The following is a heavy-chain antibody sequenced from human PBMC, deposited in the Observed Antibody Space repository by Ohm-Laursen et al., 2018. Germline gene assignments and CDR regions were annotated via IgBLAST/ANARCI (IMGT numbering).Heavy chain of an antibody. CDR1: GFTFSNYG. CDR2: ISYGENNR. V-gene: IGHV3-30*18. J-gene: IGHJ6*02. Sequence: SLRLSCAASGFTFSNYGMHWVRQAPGKGLEWVAVISYGENNRFYVDSVKGRFTISRDNSKNTLYLQMNSLRAEDTAVYYCAKGLSSSYYAAFYYYGMDVWGQGTTVTVSS. D-gene: IGHD6-13*01. CDR3: AKGLSSSYYAAFYYYGMDV.